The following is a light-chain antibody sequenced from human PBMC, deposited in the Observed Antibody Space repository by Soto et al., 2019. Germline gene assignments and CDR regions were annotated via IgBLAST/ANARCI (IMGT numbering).Light chain of an antibody. CDR1: SSDVGGYNY. J-gene: IGLJ2*01. CDR2: DVS. Sequence: QSALTQPRSVSGSPGQSVTISCTGTSSDVGGYNYVSWYQQHPGKAPKLMIYDVSKRPSGVPDRFSGSKSGNTASLTISGLQAEDEAHYYCSSYTSSSTVVFGGGTKLTVL. CDR3: SSYTSSSTVV. V-gene: IGLV2-11*01.